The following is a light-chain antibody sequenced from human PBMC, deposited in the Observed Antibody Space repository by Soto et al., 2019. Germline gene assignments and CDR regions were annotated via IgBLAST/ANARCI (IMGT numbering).Light chain of an antibody. Sequence: QSVLTQPPSASGTPGQRVTISCSGSSSNIGSNTVHWYQQLPGTAPKLLIYGQNQRPSGVPDRFSGSKAGTSASLALSGLQSEDEDDYYCAVWDDSLDGRVFGGGTKLTVL. V-gene: IGLV1-44*01. CDR2: GQN. CDR1: SSNIGSNT. CDR3: AVWDDSLDGRV. J-gene: IGLJ2*01.